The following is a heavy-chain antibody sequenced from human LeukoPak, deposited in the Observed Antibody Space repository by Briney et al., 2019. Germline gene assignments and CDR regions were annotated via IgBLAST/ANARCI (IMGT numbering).Heavy chain of an antibody. J-gene: IGHJ6*03. CDR2: INHSGST. V-gene: IGHV4-34*01. Sequence: SETLSLTCAVYGGSFSGYYWSWIRQPPGKGLEWIGEINHSGSTNYNPSLKSRVTISVDTSKNQFSLKLSSVTAADTAVYYCARLQVTAYSSGWSGTYYYYYMDVWGKGTAVTISS. D-gene: IGHD6-19*01. CDR1: GGSFSGYY. CDR3: ARLQVTAYSSGWSGTYYYYYMDV.